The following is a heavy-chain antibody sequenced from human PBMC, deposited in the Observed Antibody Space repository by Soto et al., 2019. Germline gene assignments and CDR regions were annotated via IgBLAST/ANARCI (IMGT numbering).Heavy chain of an antibody. Sequence: PGGSLRLSCAASGFTFTRYSINFGRHSPGKGLEWVSSISSTTNYIYYADSMKGRFTVSRDNAKNSVYLEMNSLSAEDTAVYYCARESEDLTSNFDYWGQGTLVTVSS. CDR1: GFTFTRYS. CDR2: ISSTTNYI. J-gene: IGHJ4*02. V-gene: IGHV3-21*01. CDR3: ARESEDLTSNFDY.